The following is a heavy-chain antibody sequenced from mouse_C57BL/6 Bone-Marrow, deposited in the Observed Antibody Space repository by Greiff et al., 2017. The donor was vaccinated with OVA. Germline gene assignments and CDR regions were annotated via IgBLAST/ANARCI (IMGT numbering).Heavy chain of an antibody. CDR3: ARGGGSRDP. V-gene: IGHV1-81*01. CDR1: GYTFTSYG. Sequence: LVESGAELARPGASVKLSCTASGYTFTSYGISWVKQRTGQGLEWIGETYPRSGNTYYNEKFKGKATLTADKSSSTAYMELRSLTSEDSAVYFCARGGGSRDPWGQGTTLTVSS. J-gene: IGHJ2*01. D-gene: IGHD1-1*01. CDR2: TYPRSGNT.